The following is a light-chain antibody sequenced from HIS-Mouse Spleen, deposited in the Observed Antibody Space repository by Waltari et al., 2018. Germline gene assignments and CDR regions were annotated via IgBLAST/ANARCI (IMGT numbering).Light chain of an antibody. CDR1: QGISSY. J-gene: IGKJ5*01. Sequence: IKLTQSPSFLSASVGARVTIPCRASQGISSYLAWYQQKPGKAPKLLIYAASTLQSGVPSRFSGSGSGTEFTLTISSLQPEDFATYYCQQLNSYPRITFGQGTRLEI. CDR3: QQLNSYPRIT. CDR2: AAS. V-gene: IGKV1-9*01.